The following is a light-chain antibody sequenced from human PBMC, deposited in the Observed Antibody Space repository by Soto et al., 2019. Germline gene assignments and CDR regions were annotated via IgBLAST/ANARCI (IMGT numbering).Light chain of an antibody. CDR3: QQYNSFWT. Sequence: DIQMTQSPSTLSASIGDRVTITCRTSQSISSWLAWYQQKPGKAPKLLIYDASSLESGVSSRFSGSGSGTEFTLTISRLQPHDFAIYYCQQYNSFWTFGQGTKVDIK. CDR2: DAS. V-gene: IGKV1-5*01. CDR1: QSISSW. J-gene: IGKJ1*01.